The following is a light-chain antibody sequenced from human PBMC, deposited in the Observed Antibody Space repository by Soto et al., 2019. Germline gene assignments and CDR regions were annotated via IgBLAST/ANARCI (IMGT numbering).Light chain of an antibody. V-gene: IGKV4-1*01. CDR1: QSVLYSSNNKNY. CDR2: WAT. CDR3: QQYYSTPTWT. J-gene: IGKJ1*01. Sequence: DIVMTPSPDSLALSLGYRSTINCRSSQSVLYSSNNKNYLAWYQQKPGQPPKLLIYWATTRESGVPERIRGSGSGTDFTLTISSLQAEDVAVFYCQQYYSTPTWTFGQGTKVDIK.